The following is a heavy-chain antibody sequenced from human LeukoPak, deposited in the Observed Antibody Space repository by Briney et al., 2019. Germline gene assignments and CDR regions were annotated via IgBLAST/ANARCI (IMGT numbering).Heavy chain of an antibody. J-gene: IGHJ4*02. CDR3: ARGMPMVAGTFDY. D-gene: IGHD4/OR15-4a*01. Sequence: QPGGSLRLSCAASGFTFSSYSMNWVRQAPGKGLEWVSYISSSSSTIYYADSVKGRFAISRDNAKNSLYLQMNSLRAEDTAVYYCARGMPMVAGTFDYWGQGTLVTVSS. V-gene: IGHV3-48*04. CDR1: GFTFSSYS. CDR2: ISSSSSTI.